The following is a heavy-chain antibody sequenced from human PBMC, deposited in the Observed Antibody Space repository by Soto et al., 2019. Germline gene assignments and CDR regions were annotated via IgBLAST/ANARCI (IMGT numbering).Heavy chain of an antibody. V-gene: IGHV1-69*04. CDR1: GGTFSSYT. Sequence: GASVKVSCKASGGTFSSYTISWVRQAPGQGLEWMGRIIPILGIANYAQKFQGRVTITADKSTSTAYMELSSLRSEDTAVYYCAREVPVVMSNCFDPWGQGTLVTVSS. CDR2: IIPILGIA. J-gene: IGHJ5*02. D-gene: IGHD2-2*01. CDR3: AREVPVVMSNCFDP.